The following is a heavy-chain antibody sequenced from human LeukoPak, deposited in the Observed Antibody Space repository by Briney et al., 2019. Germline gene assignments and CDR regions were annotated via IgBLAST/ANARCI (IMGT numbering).Heavy chain of an antibody. CDR1: GGSISSGGYY. Sequence: SETLSLTCTVSGGSISSGGYYWSWIRQPPGKGLEWIGYIYHGGSTYYNPSLKSRVTISVDRSKNQFSLKLSSVTAADTAVYYCASGLGYCSSTSCWSSVRWFDPWGQGTLVTVSS. D-gene: IGHD2-2*01. V-gene: IGHV4-30-2*01. CDR2: IYHGGST. J-gene: IGHJ5*02. CDR3: ASGLGYCSSTSCWSSVRWFDP.